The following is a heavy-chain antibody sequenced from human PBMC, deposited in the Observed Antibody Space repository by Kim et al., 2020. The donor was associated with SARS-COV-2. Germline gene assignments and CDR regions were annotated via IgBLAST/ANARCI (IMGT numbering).Heavy chain of an antibody. D-gene: IGHD6-13*01. V-gene: IGHV5-10-1*01. CDR3: ARHSPSIAAAAN. Sequence: NYSPSFQGHVTISADKSISTAYLQWSSLKASDTAMYYCARHSPSIAAAANWGQGTLVTVSS. J-gene: IGHJ4*02.